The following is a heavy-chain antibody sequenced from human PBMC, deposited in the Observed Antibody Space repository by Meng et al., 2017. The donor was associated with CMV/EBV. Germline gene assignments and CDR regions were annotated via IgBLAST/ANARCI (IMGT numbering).Heavy chain of an antibody. D-gene: IGHD1-26*01. V-gene: IGHV3-23*01. J-gene: IGHJ6*02. Sequence: GGSLRLSCAASGFTFDAYGMSWVRQAPGKGLEWVSAISGSGGSTYYADSVKGRFTISRDNSKNTLYLQMNSLRAEDTAVYYCAKGSGSGSYNEDYYGMDVWGQGTTVTVSS. CDR3: AKGSGSGSYNEDYYGMDV. CDR1: GFTFDAYG. CDR2: ISGSGGST.